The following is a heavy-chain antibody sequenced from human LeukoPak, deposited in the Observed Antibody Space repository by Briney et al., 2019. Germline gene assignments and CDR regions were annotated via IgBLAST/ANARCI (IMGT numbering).Heavy chain of an antibody. CDR3: ATPERGYSGDDFWS. J-gene: IGHJ4*02. D-gene: IGHD5-12*01. CDR2: INPNSGGT. CDR1: AYTFTGYY. Sequence: ASVTVSCKASAYTFTGYYLHWVRQAPGQGLEWMGWINPNSGGTNYAQKFQGRVTMTRDTPISPAYMELSRLRSDDTAVYYCATPERGYSGDDFWSWGQGSLVTVSS. V-gene: IGHV1-2*02.